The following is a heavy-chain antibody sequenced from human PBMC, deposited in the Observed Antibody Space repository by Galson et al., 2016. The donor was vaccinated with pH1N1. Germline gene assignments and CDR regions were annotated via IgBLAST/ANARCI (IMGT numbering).Heavy chain of an antibody. CDR2: IDWDDDK. V-gene: IGHV2-70*11. D-gene: IGHD6-19*01. CDR1: GFSLSTSGMS. Sequence: ALVKPTQTLTLTCTFSGFSLSTSGMSVSWIRQPPGKALEWLARIDWDDDKYYRTSLKTRSTNSKDTSKNQVVPTMTNMDPGDTASYSCARGPGAVPCTKNENYMDVWGKGTTVTVSS. J-gene: IGHJ6*03. CDR3: ARGPGAVPCTKNENYMDV.